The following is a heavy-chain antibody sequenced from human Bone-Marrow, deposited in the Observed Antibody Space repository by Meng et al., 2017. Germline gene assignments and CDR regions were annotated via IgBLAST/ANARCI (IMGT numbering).Heavy chain of an antibody. V-gene: IGHV4-59*01. D-gene: IGHD6-13*01. CDR3: ARVSSSWHGYCMDV. CDR1: GGSISSYY. J-gene: IGHJ6*02. CDR2: IYYSGST. Sequence: SETLSLTCTVSGGSISSYYWSWIRQPPGKGLEWIGYIYYSGSTNYNPSLKSRVTISVDTSKNQFSLKLSSVTAADTAVYYCARVSSSWHGYCMDVWGQGTTVTVSS.